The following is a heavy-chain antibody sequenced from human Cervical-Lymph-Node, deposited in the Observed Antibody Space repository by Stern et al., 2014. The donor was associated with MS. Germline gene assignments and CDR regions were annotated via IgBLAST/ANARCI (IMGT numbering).Heavy chain of an antibody. CDR1: GYTFTSYW. D-gene: IGHD3-10*01. J-gene: IGHJ4*02. V-gene: IGHV5-51*01. CDR2: IYPGASDT. CDR3: ARQGGPGYYCSGGHDY. Sequence: EVQLVESGAEVKKPGESLKISCKGSGYTFTSYWIGWVRQMPGKGLEWMGIIYPGASDTRYSPSFQGQVTISADKSISTAYLQWSSLKASDTAMYYCARQGGPGYYCSGGHDYWGQGTLVTVSS.